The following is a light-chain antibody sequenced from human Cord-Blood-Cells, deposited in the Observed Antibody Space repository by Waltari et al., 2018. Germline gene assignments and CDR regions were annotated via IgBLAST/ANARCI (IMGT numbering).Light chain of an antibody. J-gene: IGKJ2*01. Sequence: DIQMTQSPSTLSASVGDSVTITCRASQSISSWLAWYQQKPGKAPKLLIYTAFSLESGVPSRFSGSGSGTEFTLTISSLQPDDFATYYCQQYNSYSYTFGQGTKLEIK. V-gene: IGKV1-5*03. CDR2: TAF. CDR3: QQYNSYSYT. CDR1: QSISSW.